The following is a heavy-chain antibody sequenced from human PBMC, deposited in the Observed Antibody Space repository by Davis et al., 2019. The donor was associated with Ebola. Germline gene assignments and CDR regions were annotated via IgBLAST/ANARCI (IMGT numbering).Heavy chain of an antibody. CDR2: THYSGRT. CDR1: GGSISSGDYY. Sequence: SETLSLTCTVSGGSISSGDYYWSWIRQPPGKGLEWIGTTHYSGRTYYNPSLESRVTISVDTSRNLFSLKLSSVIAADTAIYFCARQKTHCDGGSCFPADSWGQGTLVTVSS. D-gene: IGHD2-15*01. CDR3: ARQKTHCDGGSCFPADS. V-gene: IGHV4-39*01. J-gene: IGHJ5*01.